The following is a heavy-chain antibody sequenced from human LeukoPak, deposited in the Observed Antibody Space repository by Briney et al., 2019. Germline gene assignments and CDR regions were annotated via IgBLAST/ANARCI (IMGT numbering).Heavy chain of an antibody. CDR3: ATNVDTAMDDAFDI. CDR2: INHSGST. CDR1: GGSFSGYY. D-gene: IGHD5-18*01. J-gene: IGHJ3*02. Sequence: SETLSLTCAVYGGSFSGYYWSWIRQPPGKGLEWIGEINHSGSTNYNPSLKSRVTISVDTSKNQFSLKLSSVTAADTAVYYCATNVDTAMDDAFDIWGQGTMVTVSS. V-gene: IGHV4-34*01.